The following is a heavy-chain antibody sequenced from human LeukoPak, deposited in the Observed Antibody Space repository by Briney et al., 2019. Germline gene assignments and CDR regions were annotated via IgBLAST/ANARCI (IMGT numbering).Heavy chain of an antibody. Sequence: SETLSLTCTVAAGSVSSSSYYWGWLRQPPMKGLEWFGSIYYSGSTEYNLSLKSRVTISVDTSRNQFSLKLSSVTAADTAVYYCARHQSYGSGTYYAPFDNWGQGILVTVSS. V-gene: IGHV4-39*01. J-gene: IGHJ4*02. CDR3: ARHQSYGSGTYYAPFDN. D-gene: IGHD3-10*01. CDR1: AGSVSSSSYY. CDR2: IYYSGST.